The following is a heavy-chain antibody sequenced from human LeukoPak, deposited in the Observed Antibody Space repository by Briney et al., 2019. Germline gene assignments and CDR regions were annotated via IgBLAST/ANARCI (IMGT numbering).Heavy chain of an antibody. J-gene: IGHJ4*02. Sequence: GGSLRLSCAASGFSFISYGMHWVRQAPGKGLEWVGVISDDGRRKDYAGSVKGRFTISRDNSKDTLYLQMNSLRAEDTAVYYCAKRPSDYGDYVSHFDYWGQGTLVTVSS. V-gene: IGHV3-30*18. CDR1: GFSFISYG. CDR3: AKRPSDYGDYVSHFDY. CDR2: ISDDGRRK. D-gene: IGHD4-17*01.